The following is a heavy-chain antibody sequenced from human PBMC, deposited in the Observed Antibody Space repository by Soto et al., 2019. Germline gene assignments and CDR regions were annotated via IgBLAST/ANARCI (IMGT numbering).Heavy chain of an antibody. D-gene: IGHD3-3*01. Sequence: GGSLRLSCAASGFTFNSYAMSWVRRAPGKGLEWVSTISGSGGSTYNADSVKGRFTISRDNSKNTLYLQMSSLRAEDTAVYYYAKGGPSYYDFWSGYHTDYWGQGTLVTVSS. CDR3: AKGGPSYYDFWSGYHTDY. J-gene: IGHJ4*02. V-gene: IGHV3-23*01. CDR2: ISGSGGST. CDR1: GFTFNSYA.